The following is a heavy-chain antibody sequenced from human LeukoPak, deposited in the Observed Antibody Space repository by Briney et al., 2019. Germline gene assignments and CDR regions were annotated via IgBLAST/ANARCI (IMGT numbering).Heavy chain of an antibody. CDR2: IYHSGST. J-gene: IGHJ3*02. Sequence: PSETLSLTCAVSGGSISSGGYSWSWIRQPPGKGLEWIGYIYHSGSTYYNPSLKSRVTISVDRSKNQFSLKLSSVTAADTAVYYCARDRRSRHAFDIWGQGTMVTVSS. CDR1: GGSISSGGYS. V-gene: IGHV4-30-2*01. CDR3: ARDRRSRHAFDI. D-gene: IGHD1-26*01.